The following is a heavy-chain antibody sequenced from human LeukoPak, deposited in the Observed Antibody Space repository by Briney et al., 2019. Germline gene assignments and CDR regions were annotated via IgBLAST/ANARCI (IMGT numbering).Heavy chain of an antibody. J-gene: IGHJ5*02. Sequence: SQTLSPTSTVSGGSITMYSSGWIRQPAGDGLEWVGRIYTSGSTNYNPSLKSRVTISVDTSKNQFSLKRSSVTAADTVVYYCAREGIVTGWFDPWGQGTLVTVSS. CDR3: AREGIVTGWFDP. CDR2: IYTSGST. CDR1: GGSITMYS. V-gene: IGHV4-4*07. D-gene: IGHD2/OR15-2a*01.